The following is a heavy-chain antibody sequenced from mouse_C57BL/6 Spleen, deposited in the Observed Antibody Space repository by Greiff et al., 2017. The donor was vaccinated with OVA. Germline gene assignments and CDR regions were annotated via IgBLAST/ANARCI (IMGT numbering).Heavy chain of an antibody. D-gene: IGHD1-1*01. CDR3: ARGYGSHFDY. V-gene: IGHV1-50*01. CDR2: IDPSDSYT. CDR1: GYTFTSYW. Sequence: QVQLKQPGAELVKPGASVKLSCKASGYTFTSYWMQWVKQRPGQGLEWIGEIDPSDSYTNYNQKFKGKATLTVDTSSSTAYMQLSSLTSEDSAVYYCARGYGSHFDYWGQGTTLTVSS. J-gene: IGHJ2*01.